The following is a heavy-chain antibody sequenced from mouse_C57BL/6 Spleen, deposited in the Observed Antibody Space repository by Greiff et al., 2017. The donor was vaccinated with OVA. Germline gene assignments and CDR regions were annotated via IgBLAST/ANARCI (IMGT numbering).Heavy chain of an antibody. Sequence: QVQLQQPGAELVRPGSSVKLSCKASGYTFTSYWMHWVKQRPIQGLEWIGNIDPSDSETHYNQKFKDKATLTVDKSSSTAYMQLSSLTSEDSAVYYCARPLYYGSSLFAYWGQGTLVTVSA. CDR2: IDPSDSET. J-gene: IGHJ3*01. D-gene: IGHD1-1*01. CDR3: ARPLYYGSSLFAY. V-gene: IGHV1-52*01. CDR1: GYTFTSYW.